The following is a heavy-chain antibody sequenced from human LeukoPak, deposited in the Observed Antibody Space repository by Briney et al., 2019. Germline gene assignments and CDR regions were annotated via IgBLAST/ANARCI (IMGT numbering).Heavy chain of an antibody. CDR2: IYYSGST. J-gene: IGHJ6*03. Sequence: TTSETLSLTCTVSGGSISSYYWSWIRQPPGKGLEWIGYIYYSGSTNYNPSLKSRVTISVDTSKNQFSLKLSSVTAADTAVYYCARDRAGYGDGYMDVWGKGTTVTVSS. CDR1: GGSISSYY. V-gene: IGHV4-59*01. CDR3: ARDRAGYGDGYMDV. D-gene: IGHD4-17*01.